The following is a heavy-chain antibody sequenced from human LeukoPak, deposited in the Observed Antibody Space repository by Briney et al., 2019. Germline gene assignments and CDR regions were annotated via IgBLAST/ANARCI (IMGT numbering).Heavy chain of an antibody. CDR3: ARVGSTSHSDY. V-gene: IGHV3-23*01. CDR2: ISGDGVVV. CDR1: GFTFTTYA. J-gene: IGHJ4*02. Sequence: GGSLRLSCAASGFTFTTYAMSWVRQAPGKGLEWVSSISGDGVVVFYGDSVKGRFTSSRDNSKNTLYLQMNSLRVDDTAVYYCARVGSTSHSDYWGQGSLVTVSS. D-gene: IGHD1-26*01.